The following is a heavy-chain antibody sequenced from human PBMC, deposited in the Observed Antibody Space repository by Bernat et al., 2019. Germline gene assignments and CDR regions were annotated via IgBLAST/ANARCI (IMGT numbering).Heavy chain of an antibody. CDR1: GFTFSGSA. D-gene: IGHD6-13*01. J-gene: IGHJ4*02. CDR2: IRSKANSYAT. V-gene: IGHV3-73*01. Sequence: EVQLVESGGGLVQPGGSLKLSCTASGFTFSGSAMHWVRQASGKGLEWVGRIRSKANSYATAYAASVKGRFTISRDDSKNTAYLQMNSLKTEDTAVYYCTSAAAGYYWGQGTLVTVSS. CDR3: TSAAAGYY.